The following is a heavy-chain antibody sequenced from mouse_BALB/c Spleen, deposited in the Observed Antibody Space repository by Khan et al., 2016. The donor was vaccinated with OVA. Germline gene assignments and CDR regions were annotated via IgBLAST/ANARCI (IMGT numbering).Heavy chain of an antibody. CDR2: IWGDGST. Sequence: VQLQESGPGLVAPSQSLSITCTVSGFSLTGYGVNWVRQPPGKGLEWLGMIWGDGSTDYNSALKSRLSITKDNSKSQVFLKMNSLQTGDTARYYCARAYYANYREAMDYWGQGNSVTVSS. D-gene: IGHD2-10*01. V-gene: IGHV2-6-7*01. CDR3: ARAYYANYREAMDY. J-gene: IGHJ4*01. CDR1: GFSLTGYG.